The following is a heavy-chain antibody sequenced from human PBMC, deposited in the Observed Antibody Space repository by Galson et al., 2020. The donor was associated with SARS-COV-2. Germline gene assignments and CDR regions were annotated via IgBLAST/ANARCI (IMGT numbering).Heavy chain of an antibody. D-gene: IGHD6-6*01. CDR1: GGSFSGYY. CDR3: ARRGYIAARRGGFDY. V-gene: IGHV4-34*01. J-gene: IGHJ4*02. CDR2: INHSGST. Sequence: SETLSLTCAVYGGSFSGYYWSWIRQPPGKGLEWIGEINHSGSTNYNPSLKSRVTISVDTSKNQFSLKLSSVTAADTAVYYCARRGYIAARRGGFDYWGQGTLVTVSS.